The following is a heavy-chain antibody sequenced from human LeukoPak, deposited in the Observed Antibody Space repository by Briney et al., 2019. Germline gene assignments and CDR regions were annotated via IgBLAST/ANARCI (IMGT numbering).Heavy chain of an antibody. CDR2: ISSSGSTI. V-gene: IGHV3-48*03. D-gene: IGHD3-10*01. J-gene: IGHJ6*03. Sequence: GGSLRLSCAASGFTFSSYEMNWVRQAPGKGLEWVSYISSSGSTIYYADPVKGRFTISRDNAKNSLYLQMNSLRAEDTAVYYCARDRHYYGSWAHYYYMDVWGKGTTVTISS. CDR3: ARDRHYYGSWAHYYYMDV. CDR1: GFTFSSYE.